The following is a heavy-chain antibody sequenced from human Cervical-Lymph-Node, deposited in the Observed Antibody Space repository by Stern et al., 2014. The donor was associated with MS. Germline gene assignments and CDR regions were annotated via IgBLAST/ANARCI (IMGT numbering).Heavy chain of an antibody. J-gene: IGHJ6*02. CDR1: GDTFNNYA. Sequence: QVQLLQPGAEVKKPGSSVKVSCEASGDTFNNYAITWVRQAPGQGLEWMGGIIPPFGIANYAQRFQGRVTITAVESTRTVYMEVTSLRSEDTAVYYCARAYYYGSGTYQYYYYHMDVWGQGTTVTVSS. D-gene: IGHD3-10*01. CDR3: ARAYYYGSGTYQYYYYHMDV. V-gene: IGHV1-69*01. CDR2: IIPPFGIA.